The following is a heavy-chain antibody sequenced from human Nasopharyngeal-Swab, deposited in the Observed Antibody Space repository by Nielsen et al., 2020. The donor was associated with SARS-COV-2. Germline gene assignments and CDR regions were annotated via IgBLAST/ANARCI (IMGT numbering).Heavy chain of an antibody. V-gene: IGHV4-59*01. Sequence: WIRQPPGKGLEWIGYIYYSGSTNYNPSLKSRVTISVDTSKNQFSLKLSSVTAADTAVYYCAIGGGGSYDYGTDVWGQGTPVTVSS. CDR2: IYYSGST. J-gene: IGHJ6*02. D-gene: IGHD3-16*01. CDR3: AIGGGGSYDYGTDV.